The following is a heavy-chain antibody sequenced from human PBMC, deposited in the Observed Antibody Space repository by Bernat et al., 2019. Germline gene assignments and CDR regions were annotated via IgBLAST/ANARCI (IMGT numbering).Heavy chain of an antibody. CDR2: FDPEDGET. J-gene: IGHJ6*02. V-gene: IGHV1-24*01. CDR1: GYTLTELS. Sequence: QVQLVQSGAEVKKPGASVKVSCKVSGYTLTELSMHWVRQAPGKGLEWMGGFDPEDGETIYGQKVRGSVTMTEDASTDTACMELRSMRYEETAVYCCAKDVGLFGGEGYFCVDMDVWGQGTTVTVSS. D-gene: IGHD3-16*01. CDR3: AKDVGLFGGEGYFCVDMDV.